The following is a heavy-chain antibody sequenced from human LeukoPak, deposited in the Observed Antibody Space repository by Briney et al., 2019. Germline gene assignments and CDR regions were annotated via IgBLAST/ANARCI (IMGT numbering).Heavy chain of an antibody. D-gene: IGHD2-2*01. CDR3: ARLADCSSSSCRSFDY. J-gene: IGHJ4*02. CDR2: INPNSGFT. Sequence: ASVKVSCKASGYAFTSNGISWVRQAPGQGLEWMGWINPNSGFTNYAQKFQGRVTMTRDTSISTAYMELSRLRSDDTAVYYCARLADCSSSSCRSFDYWGQGTLVTVSS. CDR1: GYAFTSNG. V-gene: IGHV1-2*02.